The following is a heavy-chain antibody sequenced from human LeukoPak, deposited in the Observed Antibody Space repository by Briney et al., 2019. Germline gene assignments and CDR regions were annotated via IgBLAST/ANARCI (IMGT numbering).Heavy chain of an antibody. J-gene: IGHJ4*02. D-gene: IGHD5-18*01. CDR2: ISSSGSTI. Sequence: GGSLRLSCAASGFTFSSYEMNWVRQAPGKGLEWVSYISSSGSTIYYADSVKGRFTISRDNAKNSLYLQMNSLRAEDTAVYYCAREDTAMEFDYWGQGTLVTVPS. CDR1: GFTFSSYE. CDR3: AREDTAMEFDY. V-gene: IGHV3-48*03.